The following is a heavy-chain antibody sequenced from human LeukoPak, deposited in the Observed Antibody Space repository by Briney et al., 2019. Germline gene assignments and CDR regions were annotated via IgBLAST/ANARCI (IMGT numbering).Heavy chain of an antibody. J-gene: IGHJ4*02. Sequence: GGSLRLSCAASGFTFHDHGMDWVRQAPGKGMEWVAVISADGGVKQYTDSMKGWFSLSRDNSKNTVSLQMNGLTAEDTAVYYCAREATWGQWYFDLWGQGAPVTVSS. D-gene: IGHD6-19*01. CDR3: AREATWGQWYFDL. CDR2: ISADGGVK. V-gene: IGHV3-30*03. CDR1: GFTFHDHG.